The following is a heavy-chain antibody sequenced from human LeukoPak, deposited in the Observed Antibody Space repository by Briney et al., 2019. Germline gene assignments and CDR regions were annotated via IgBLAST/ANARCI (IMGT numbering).Heavy chain of an antibody. CDR2: ISTSSIYI. Sequence: GGSLRLSCAASGFTFSNYNMNWVRQAPGKGLEWVSSISTSSIYIYYADSVKGRFTISRDNARNSLYLQMNSLRAEDTAVYYCARAWTGYSYGDYWGQGTLVTVSS. CDR3: ARAWTGYSYGDY. J-gene: IGHJ4*02. V-gene: IGHV3-21*01. CDR1: GFTFSNYN. D-gene: IGHD5-18*01.